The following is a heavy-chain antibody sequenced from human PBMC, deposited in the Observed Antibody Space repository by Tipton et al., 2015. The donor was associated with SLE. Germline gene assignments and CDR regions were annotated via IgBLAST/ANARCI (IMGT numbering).Heavy chain of an antibody. D-gene: IGHD1-26*01. Sequence: RSLRLSCAASGFTFSSYGMHWVRQAPGKGLEWVAVIWYDGSNKYYADSVKGRFTISRDNSKNTLYLQMNSLRAEDTAVYYCARDRRELPFDYWGQGTLVTVSS. CDR3: ARDRRELPFDY. CDR1: GFTFSSYG. J-gene: IGHJ4*02. V-gene: IGHV3-33*01. CDR2: IWYDGSNK.